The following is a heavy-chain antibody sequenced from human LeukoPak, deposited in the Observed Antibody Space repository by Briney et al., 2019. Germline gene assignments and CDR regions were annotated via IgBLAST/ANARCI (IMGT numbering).Heavy chain of an antibody. V-gene: IGHV3-21*01. CDR2: ISSSSSYI. D-gene: IGHD4-11*01. CDR1: GFTFSNYW. J-gene: IGHJ4*02. CDR3: ARDLFPSTTAYFDY. Sequence: SGGSLRLSCAASGFTFSNYWMNWVRQAPGKGLEWVSSISSSSSYIYYADSVKGRFTISRDDAKNSLYLQMNSLRAEDTAVYYCARDLFPSTTAYFDYWGQGTLVTVSS.